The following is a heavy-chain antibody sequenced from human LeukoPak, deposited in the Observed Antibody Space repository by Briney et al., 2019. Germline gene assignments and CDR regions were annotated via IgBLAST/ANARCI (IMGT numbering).Heavy chain of an antibody. J-gene: IGHJ4*02. V-gene: IGHV1-2*02. Sequence: GASVKVSCKASGYTFTGYYMHWVRQAPGQGLEWMGWINPNSGGTNYAQKFQGRVTMTRDTSISTAYMELSRLRSDDTAVYYCASLSGGRYCSGGSCEDYFDYWGQGTLDTVSS. CDR1: GYTFTGYY. D-gene: IGHD2-15*01. CDR3: ASLSGGRYCSGGSCEDYFDY. CDR2: INPNSGGT.